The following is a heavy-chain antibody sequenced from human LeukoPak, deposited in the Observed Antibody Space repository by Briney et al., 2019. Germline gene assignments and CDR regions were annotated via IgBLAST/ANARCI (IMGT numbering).Heavy chain of an antibody. CDR3: AKEWGLRFLEWFRPQTFDY. V-gene: IGHV3-30*18. CDR1: GFTFSSYG. D-gene: IGHD3-3*01. Sequence: PGGSLRLSCAASGFTFSSYGMHWVRQAPGKGLEWVAVISYDGSNKYYADSVKGRFTISRDNSKNTLYLQMNSLRAEDTAVYYCAKEWGLRFLEWFRPQTFDYWGQGTLVTVSS. J-gene: IGHJ4*02. CDR2: ISYDGSNK.